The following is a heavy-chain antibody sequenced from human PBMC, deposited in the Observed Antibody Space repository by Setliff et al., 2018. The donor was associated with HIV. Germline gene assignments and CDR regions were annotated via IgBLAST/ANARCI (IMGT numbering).Heavy chain of an antibody. V-gene: IGHV5-51*01. CDR2: VSPGDSGT. J-gene: IGHJ5*02. CDR1: GYSFTNFL. Sequence: GESLKISCKGFGYSFTNFLIGWVRQMPGKGLEWMGIVSPGDSGTSYSPSFQGQVTMSADKSISTAYLQWSSLKASDTAMYYCARPLGRSSSQGWFDPWGQGTLVTVSS. D-gene: IGHD6-6*01. CDR3: ARPLGRSSSQGWFDP.